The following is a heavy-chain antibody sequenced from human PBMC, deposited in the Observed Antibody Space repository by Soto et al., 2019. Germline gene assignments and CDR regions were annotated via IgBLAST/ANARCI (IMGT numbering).Heavy chain of an antibody. Sequence: GESLKISCKGSVYSFAGSWITWVRQKPGKGLESMCPIAPSDSQTYYSPSFGGCVTISTTKTITTVFLQWSSLMASDTAMYYRERQICVSDPGPNLQNYLVPWGQGTAVTGS. V-gene: IGHV5-10-1*01. CDR1: VYSFAGSW. J-gene: IGHJ5*02. D-gene: IGHD1-7*01. CDR2: IAPSDSQT. CDR3: ERQICVSDPGPNLQNYLVP.